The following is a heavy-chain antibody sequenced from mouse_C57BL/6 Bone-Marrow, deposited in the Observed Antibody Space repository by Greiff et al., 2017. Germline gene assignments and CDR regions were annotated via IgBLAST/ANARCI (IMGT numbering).Heavy chain of an antibody. V-gene: IGHV1-26*01. J-gene: IGHJ3*01. CDR3: ARRDSNYGAWFAY. CDR1: GYTFTDYY. Sequence: EVKLQQSGPELVKPGASVKISCKASGYTFTDYYMNWVKQSHGKSLEWIGDINPNNGGTSYNQKFKGKATLTVDKSSSTAYMELRSLTSEDSAVYYCARRDSNYGAWFAYWGQGTLVTVSA. D-gene: IGHD2-5*01. CDR2: INPNNGGT.